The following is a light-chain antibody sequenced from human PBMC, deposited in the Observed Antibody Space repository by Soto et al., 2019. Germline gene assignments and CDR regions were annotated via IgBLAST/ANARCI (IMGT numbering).Light chain of an antibody. CDR3: QQSYSTPLFT. CDR2: AAS. Sequence: DIQMTQSPSSLSASVGDRDTITCRASQSISSYLNWYQQKPGKAPKLLIYAASSLQGGVPSRFSGSGAGTDFTLTISSLQPEDFATYYCQQSYSTPLFTFGPGTKVDIK. J-gene: IGKJ3*01. CDR1: QSISSY. V-gene: IGKV1-39*01.